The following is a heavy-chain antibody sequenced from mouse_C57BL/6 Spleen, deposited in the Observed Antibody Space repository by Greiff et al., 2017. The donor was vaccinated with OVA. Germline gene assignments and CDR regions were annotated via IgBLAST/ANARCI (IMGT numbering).Heavy chain of an antibody. CDR1: GFTFSNYW. D-gene: IGHD1-1*01. J-gene: IGHJ3*01. CDR3: TGGITTVVATPY. Sequence: EVKVVESGGGLVQPGGSMKLSCVASGFTFSNYWMNWVRQSPEKGLEWVAQIRLKSDNYATHYAESVKGRFTISRDDSKSSVYLQMNNLRAEDTGIYYCTGGITTVVATPYWGQGTLVTVSA. V-gene: IGHV6-3*01. CDR2: IRLKSDNYAT.